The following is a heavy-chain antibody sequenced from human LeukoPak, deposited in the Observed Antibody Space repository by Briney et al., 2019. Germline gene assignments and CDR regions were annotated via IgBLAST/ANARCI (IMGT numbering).Heavy chain of an antibody. J-gene: IGHJ4*02. V-gene: IGHV5-51*01. D-gene: IGHD2-15*01. Sequence: LGESLKISCKGSGYSFTSYWIGWVRQMPGEGLEWMGIIYPGDSDTKYSPSFQGHVTISVDKSISTAYLQWSSLKASDTAMYYCARQYCSGGSCYPNYFDYWGQGTLVTVSS. CDR3: ARQYCSGGSCYPNYFDY. CDR2: IYPGDSDT. CDR1: GYSFTSYW.